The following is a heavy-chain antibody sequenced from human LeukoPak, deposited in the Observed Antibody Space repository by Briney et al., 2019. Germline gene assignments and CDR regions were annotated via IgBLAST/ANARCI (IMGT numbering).Heavy chain of an antibody. CDR2: IYSGGST. J-gene: IGHJ5*02. CDR3: ARHEARTGNWFDP. V-gene: IGHV3-66*02. CDR1: GFTVSSNY. Sequence: GGSLRLSCAASGFTVSSNYMSWVRQAPGKGLEWVSVIYSGGSTYYADSVKGRFTISRDNSKNTLYLQMNSLRAEDTAVYYCARHEARTGNWFDPWGQGTLVTVSS. D-gene: IGHD1/OR15-1a*01.